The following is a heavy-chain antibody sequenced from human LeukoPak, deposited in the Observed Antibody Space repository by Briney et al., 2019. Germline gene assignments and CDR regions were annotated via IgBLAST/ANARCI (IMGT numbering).Heavy chain of an antibody. J-gene: IGHJ4*02. Sequence: SETLSLTCTVSGDSISSSVYYWSWIRQHPGKGLEWIGYIYYTGSIYYNPSLTSRVTISVDTSKNQFSLKLTSVTAADTAIYYCARDGPYCSGGSCFDYWGQGTLVTVCS. CDR1: GDSISSSVYY. V-gene: IGHV4-31*03. CDR3: ARDGPYCSGGSCFDY. CDR2: IYYTGSI. D-gene: IGHD2-15*01.